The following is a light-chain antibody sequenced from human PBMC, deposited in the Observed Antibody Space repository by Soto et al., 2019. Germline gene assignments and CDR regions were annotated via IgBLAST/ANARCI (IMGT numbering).Light chain of an antibody. V-gene: IGKV3D-11*01. CDR2: DAS. Sequence: EIVLTQSPATLSSFPGDRVTLSCRASQAVNTRLAWYQHKPGQAPRLLIYDASNRATGIPPRFSGSGSGTDFTLTISSLEPEDFAVYYCQQRSNWWTFGQGTKV. CDR1: QAVNTR. CDR3: QQRSNWWT. J-gene: IGKJ1*01.